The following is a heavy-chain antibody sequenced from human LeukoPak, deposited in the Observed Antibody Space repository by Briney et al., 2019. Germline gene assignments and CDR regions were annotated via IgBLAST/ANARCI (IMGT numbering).Heavy chain of an antibody. J-gene: IGHJ4*02. CDR3: ARDFDYGDSAYYFDY. CDR2: IYSGGST. V-gene: IGHV3-66*02. D-gene: IGHD4-17*01. Sequence: GGSLRLSCAASGFTVSSNYMSWVRRAPGKGLEWVSVIYSGGSTYYADSVKGRFTISRDNSKNTLYLQMNSLRAEDTAVYYCARDFDYGDSAYYFDYWGQGTLVTVSS. CDR1: GFTVSSNY.